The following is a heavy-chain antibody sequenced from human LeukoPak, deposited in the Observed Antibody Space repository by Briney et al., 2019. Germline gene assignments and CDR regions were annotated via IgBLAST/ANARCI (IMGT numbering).Heavy chain of an antibody. CDR1: GGSFSGYY. CDR2: INHSGST. Sequence: PSETLSLTCAVYGGSFSGYYWSWIRQPPGKGLEWIGEINHSGSTNYNPSLKSRVTISVDTSKNQFSLKLSSVTAADTAVYYCARLTGVSEFDYWGQGTLVTVSS. CDR3: ARLTGVSEFDY. D-gene: IGHD7-27*01. V-gene: IGHV4-34*01. J-gene: IGHJ4*02.